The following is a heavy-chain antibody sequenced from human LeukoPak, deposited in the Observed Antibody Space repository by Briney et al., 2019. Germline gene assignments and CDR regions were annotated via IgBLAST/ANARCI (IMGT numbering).Heavy chain of an antibody. CDR3: ASGALYYYDSSGYEKDAFDI. J-gene: IGHJ3*02. D-gene: IGHD3-22*01. CDR2: INPNSDGT. V-gene: IGHV1-2*02. CDR1: GYTFTGYY. Sequence: ASVKVSCKASGYTFTGYYIQWVRQAPGQGLEWMGWINPNSDGTNYAQKFQGRVTMTRDTSISTAYMELSRLRSDDTAVYYCASGALYYYDSSGYEKDAFDIWGQGTMVTVSS.